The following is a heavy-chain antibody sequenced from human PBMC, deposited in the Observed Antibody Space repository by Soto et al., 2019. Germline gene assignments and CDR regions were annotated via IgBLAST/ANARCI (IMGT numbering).Heavy chain of an antibody. Sequence: PGGSLRLSCAASGFTFSSYAMSWVRQAPGKGLEWMALILHDGSAEYYADSVKGRFTISRDNSKNTLYLQMNSLRAEDTAVYYCARSRDGYSFYFYYGMDGWGQGTKVTVSS. CDR3: ARSRDGYSFYFYYGMDG. V-gene: IGHV3-30*03. D-gene: IGHD4-4*01. J-gene: IGHJ6*02. CDR2: ILHDGSAE. CDR1: GFTFSSYA.